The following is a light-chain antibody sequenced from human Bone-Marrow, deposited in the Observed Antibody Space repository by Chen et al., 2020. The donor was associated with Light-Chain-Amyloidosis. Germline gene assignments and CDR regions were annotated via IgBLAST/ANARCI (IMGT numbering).Light chain of an antibody. CDR3: QQYGSSGYT. CDR1: QSVSISY. Sequence: EIVLTQSPGTLSLSPGERATLSGRASQSVSISYLAWYQQKPGQSPRLLIYAAASRATGIPDRCSGSGSATDFTLTISRLEPEDFAVYYCQQYGSSGYTFGQGTRLEIK. J-gene: IGKJ2*01. V-gene: IGKV3-20*01. CDR2: AAA.